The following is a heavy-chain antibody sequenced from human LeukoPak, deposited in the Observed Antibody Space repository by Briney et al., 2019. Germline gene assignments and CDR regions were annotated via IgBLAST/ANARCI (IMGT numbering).Heavy chain of an antibody. J-gene: IGHJ4*02. Sequence: SETLSLTCAVYGLSFSGYYWSWIRQPPGKGLEWIGEINHSGSTNYNPSLKSRVTISGDTSKNQFSLKLSSVTAADTAVYYCARGVNIVVVTAIQGHYFDYWGQGTLVTVSS. D-gene: IGHD2-21*02. V-gene: IGHV4-34*01. CDR3: ARGVNIVVVTAIQGHYFDY. CDR1: GLSFSGYY. CDR2: INHSGST.